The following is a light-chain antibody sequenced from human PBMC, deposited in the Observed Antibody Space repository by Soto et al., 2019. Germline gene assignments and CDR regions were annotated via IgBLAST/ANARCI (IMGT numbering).Light chain of an antibody. CDR2: DAS. CDR1: QSVSGY. V-gene: IGKV3-11*01. J-gene: IGKJ1*01. CDR3: QQHLGRHT. Sequence: IVLTQSPVTLAIYPGERATRSFRASQSVSGYLVWYQQKPGQAPRLFIYDASTRAAGITSRFIGSGSGTDFTLTISSLEPEDSAVYYCQQHLGRHTFGQGTKVDIK.